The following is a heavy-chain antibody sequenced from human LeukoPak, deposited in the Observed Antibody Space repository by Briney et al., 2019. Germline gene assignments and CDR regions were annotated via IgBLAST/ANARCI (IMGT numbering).Heavy chain of an antibody. CDR2: MNPNSGNT. V-gene: IGHV1-8*01. D-gene: IGHD3-22*01. J-gene: IGHJ6*03. Sequence: ASVKVSCKASGYTFTSYDINWVRQATGQGLEWMGWMNPNSGNTGYAQKFQGRVTMTRNTSISTAYMELSSLRSGDTAVYYCASLAGYYDSSGYYQDYYMDVWGKGTTVTISS. CDR1: GYTFTSYD. CDR3: ASLAGYYDSSGYYQDYYMDV.